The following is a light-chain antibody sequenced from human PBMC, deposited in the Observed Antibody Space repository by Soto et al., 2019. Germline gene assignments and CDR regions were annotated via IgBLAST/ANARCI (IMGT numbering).Light chain of an antibody. V-gene: IGLV2-11*01. CDR2: DVS. J-gene: IGLJ1*01. Sequence: QSVLTQPHSVSGSPGQSVTISCTGTSSDVGGYNYVSWYLQHPGKAPKVMIYDVSKRPSGVPDRFSGSKSGNTASLNISGLQSEDEADYYCCSFAGNYIYVFGTGTKVTVL. CDR1: SSDVGGYNY. CDR3: CSFAGNYIYV.